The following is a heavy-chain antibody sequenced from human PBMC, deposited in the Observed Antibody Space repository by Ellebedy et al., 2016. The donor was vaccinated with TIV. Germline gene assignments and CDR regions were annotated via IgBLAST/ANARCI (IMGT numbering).Heavy chain of an antibody. CDR3: ARDTVPGLNHYYGMDV. V-gene: IGHV3-48*04. J-gene: IGHJ6*02. CDR2: ISSSSSSI. Sequence: PGGSLRLSCVASGFTFSSYSMNWVRQAPGKGLEWISYISSSSSSIYYTDSVKGRFTMSRANAKNALFLQMNSLRVEDTAVYFCARDTVPGLNHYYGMDVWGQGTTVAVSS. CDR1: GFTFSSYS. D-gene: IGHD6-19*01.